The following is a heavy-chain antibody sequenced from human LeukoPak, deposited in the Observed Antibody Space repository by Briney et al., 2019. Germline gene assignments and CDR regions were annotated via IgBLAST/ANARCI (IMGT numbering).Heavy chain of an antibody. CDR2: MNPNSGNT. V-gene: IGHV1-8*01. CDR3: ARAASWNDGDAFDI. Sequence: ASVKVSCKASGYTFTSYDFNWVRQATGQGLEWMGWMNPNSGNTGSAQKFQGRVTMTRNTSLSTAYMELSSLRSDDTAVYYCARAASWNDGDAFDIWGQGTVVTVSS. CDR1: GYTFTSYD. D-gene: IGHD1-1*01. J-gene: IGHJ3*02.